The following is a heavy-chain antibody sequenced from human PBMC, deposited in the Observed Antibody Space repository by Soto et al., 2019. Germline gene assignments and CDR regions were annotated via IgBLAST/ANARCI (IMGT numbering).Heavy chain of an antibody. J-gene: IGHJ5*02. Sequence: ASVKVSCKASGYTFTGYYMHWVRQAPGQGLEWMGWINPNSGGTNYAQKFQGRVTMTRDTSISTAYMELSRLRSDDTAVYYCARAREGLRYFDWPANWFDPWGQGTLVTVSS. V-gene: IGHV1-2*02. CDR2: INPNSGGT. CDR1: GYTFTGYY. CDR3: ARAREGLRYFDWPANWFDP. D-gene: IGHD3-9*01.